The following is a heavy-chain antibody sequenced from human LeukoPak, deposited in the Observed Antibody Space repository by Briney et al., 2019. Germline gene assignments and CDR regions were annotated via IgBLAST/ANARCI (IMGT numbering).Heavy chain of an antibody. CDR1: GFSVSSNY. V-gene: IGHV3-53*01. D-gene: IGHD6-19*01. CDR2: IYRDETT. Sequence: GGSLRLSCAASGFSVSSNYMSWVRQAPGKGLEWVSVIYRDETTYYADSVKGRFTISRDNSKNTLHLQMNSLRAEDTAVYYCARANGPSGSDGDYWGQGTLVTVSS. CDR3: ARANGPSGSDGDY. J-gene: IGHJ4*02.